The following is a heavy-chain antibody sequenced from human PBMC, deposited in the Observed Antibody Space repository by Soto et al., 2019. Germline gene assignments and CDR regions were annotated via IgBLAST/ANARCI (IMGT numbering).Heavy chain of an antibody. Sequence: GGSVRLSXAASGFTFSSYAMSWVRQAPGKGLEWVSAISGSGGSTYYADSVKGRFTISRDNSKNTLYLQMNSLRAEDTAVYYCAKDLGAYCGGDCYLGYFQHWGQGTLVTVSS. CDR2: ISGSGGST. D-gene: IGHD2-21*02. CDR3: AKDLGAYCGGDCYLGYFQH. CDR1: GFTFSSYA. V-gene: IGHV3-23*01. J-gene: IGHJ1*01.